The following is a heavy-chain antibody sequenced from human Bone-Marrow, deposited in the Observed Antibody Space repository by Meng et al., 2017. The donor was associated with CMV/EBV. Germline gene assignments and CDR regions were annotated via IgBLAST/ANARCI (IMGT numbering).Heavy chain of an antibody. CDR3: ARASLYYGSGWFDP. CDR1: GGSFSGYY. D-gene: IGHD3-10*01. J-gene: IGHJ5*02. Sequence: SETLSLTCAVYGGSFSGYYWSWIRQPPGKGLEWIGEINHSGSTNYNPSLKSRVTISVDTSKNQFSLKLSSVTAADTAVYYCARASLYYGSGWFDPWGQGNLVNFAS. CDR2: INHSGST. V-gene: IGHV4-34*01.